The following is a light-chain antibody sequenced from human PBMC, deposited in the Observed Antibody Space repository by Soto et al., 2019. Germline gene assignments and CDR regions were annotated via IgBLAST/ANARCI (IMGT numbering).Light chain of an antibody. J-gene: IGKJ3*01. CDR3: QQSSTAPFT. V-gene: IGKV1-39*01. Sequence: DIQMPQSPSSLSASVGDRVTNTCRASQNINTYLNWYQQKPGKAPKLLIFAASSLQSGVPSRFSGSRSRTDFTLTISSLQPEDFATYYCQQSSTAPFTFGPGTKVDIK. CDR1: QNINTY. CDR2: AAS.